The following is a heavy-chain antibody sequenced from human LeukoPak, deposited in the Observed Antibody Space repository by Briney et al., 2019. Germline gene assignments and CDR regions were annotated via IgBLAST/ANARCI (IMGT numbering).Heavy chain of an antibody. Sequence: PSETPSLTCAVYGGSFSGYYWSWIRQPPGKGLEWIGEINHSGSTNYNPSLKSRVTISVDTSKNQFSLKLSSVTAADTAIYYCARGVYGDYFYFDYWGQGTPVTVSS. CDR3: ARGVYGDYFYFDY. D-gene: IGHD4-17*01. CDR1: GGSFSGYY. CDR2: INHSGST. V-gene: IGHV4-34*01. J-gene: IGHJ4*02.